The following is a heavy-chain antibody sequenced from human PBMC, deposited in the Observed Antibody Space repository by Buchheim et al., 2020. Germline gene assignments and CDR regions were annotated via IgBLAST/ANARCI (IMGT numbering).Heavy chain of an antibody. Sequence: QVQLQESGPGLVKLSETLSLTCTDSGGSVSSGSYYWSWIRQPPGKGLEWIGYIYYSGSTNYNPSIKSRVTISVDTSKNPFSLKLSSVNAADTAVYYCAGGVRISGWFDYWGQGTL. V-gene: IGHV4-61*01. CDR1: GGSVSSGSYY. J-gene: IGHJ4*02. D-gene: IGHD6-19*01. CDR2: IYYSGST. CDR3: AGGVRISGWFDY.